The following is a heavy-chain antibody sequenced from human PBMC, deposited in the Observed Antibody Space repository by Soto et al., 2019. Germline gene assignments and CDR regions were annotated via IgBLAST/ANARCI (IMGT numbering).Heavy chain of an antibody. Sequence: EVQLVESGGGLVQRGGSLRLSCAASGFTFSDFSMNWVRQAPGKGLEWVSYIKGGSDISYADSVKGRFTISRDNAKNSLYLEMNSQRDEDTAIYYCARDRDYAYVDWGQGTLVTVSS. CDR2: IKGGSDI. CDR3: ARDRDYAYVD. J-gene: IGHJ4*02. V-gene: IGHV3-48*02. D-gene: IGHD3-16*01. CDR1: GFTFSDFS.